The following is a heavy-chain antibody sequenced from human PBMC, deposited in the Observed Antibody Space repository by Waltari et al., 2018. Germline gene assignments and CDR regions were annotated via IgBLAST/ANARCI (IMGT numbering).Heavy chain of an antibody. D-gene: IGHD3-3*01. J-gene: IGHJ3*02. CDR3: ARGYDFWSGRSDAFDI. CDR1: GGSLSSHY. CDR2: IYYSGST. V-gene: IGHV4-59*11. Sequence: QVQLQESGPGLVKPSETLSLTCTVSGGSLSSHYWSWIRQPPGKGLEWIGYIYYSGSTNYNPSLKSRVTISVDTSKNQFSLKLSSVTAADTAVYYCARGYDFWSGRSDAFDIWGQGTMVTVSS.